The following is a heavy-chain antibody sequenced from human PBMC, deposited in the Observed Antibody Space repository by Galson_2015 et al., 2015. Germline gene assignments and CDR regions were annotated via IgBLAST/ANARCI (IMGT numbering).Heavy chain of an antibody. CDR3: ARLDAWRTVTTGGMDV. D-gene: IGHD4-17*01. CDR1: GYTFTGYY. Sequence: SVKVSCKASGYTFTGYYMHWVRQAPGQGLEWMGRINPNSGGTNYAQKFQGRVTMTRDTSISAAYMELSRLRSDDTAVYYCARLDAWRTVTTGGMDVWGQGTTVTVSS. J-gene: IGHJ6*02. V-gene: IGHV1-2*06. CDR2: INPNSGGT.